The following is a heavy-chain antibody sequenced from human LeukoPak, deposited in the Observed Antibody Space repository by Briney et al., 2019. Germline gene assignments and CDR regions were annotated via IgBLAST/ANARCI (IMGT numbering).Heavy chain of an antibody. Sequence: TGGSLRLSCAASGFTFSSYAMSWVRQAPGKGLEWVSAIYGTGGSTYYADSVKGRFTISRDNSKNTLYLQMNSLRAEDTAVYYCAKGTVISYYYFDYWGQGTLVTVSS. V-gene: IGHV3-23*01. J-gene: IGHJ4*02. CDR3: AKGTVISYYYFDY. CDR1: GFTFSSYA. CDR2: IYGTGGST. D-gene: IGHD4-11*01.